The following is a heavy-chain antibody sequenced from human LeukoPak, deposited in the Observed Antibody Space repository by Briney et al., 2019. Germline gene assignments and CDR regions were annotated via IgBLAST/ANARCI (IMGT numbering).Heavy chain of an antibody. J-gene: IGHJ4*02. V-gene: IGHV3-23*01. CDR3: AKSGYNPFDY. Sequence: GGTLSLSCAASGFGCSRYWLLWVRQAQGTGLEWVSNISGSGSGGSTYYADSVKGRFTISRDNSKNTLYLQMNSLGAEDTAVYYCAKSGYNPFDYWGQGTLVTVSS. D-gene: IGHD5-24*01. CDR2: ISGSGSGGST. CDR1: GFGCSRYW.